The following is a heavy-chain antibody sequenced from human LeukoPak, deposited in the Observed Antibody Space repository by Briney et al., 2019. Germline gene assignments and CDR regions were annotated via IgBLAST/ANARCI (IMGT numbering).Heavy chain of an antibody. CDR2: ISGSGGTT. CDR1: GFTFSTYA. Sequence: GGSLRLSCAASGFTFSTYAMSWVRQAPGKGLEWVSAISGSGGTTYYADSVKGRFTISRDNSKSTLYLQMNSLRADDTAVYYCAKGLRYSDNWGQGTLVTVSS. V-gene: IGHV3-23*01. D-gene: IGHD3-9*01. CDR3: AKGLRYSDN. J-gene: IGHJ4*02.